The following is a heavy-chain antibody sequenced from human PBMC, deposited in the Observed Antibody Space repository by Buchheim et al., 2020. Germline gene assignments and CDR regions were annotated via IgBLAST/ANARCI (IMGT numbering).Heavy chain of an antibody. CDR1: GFTFSSYG. CDR2: IWYDGSNK. D-gene: IGHD4-23*01. J-gene: IGHJ1*01. CDR3: ARGGSGLGVVTLFGNGKAEYFQH. Sequence: QVQLVESGGGVVQPGRSLRLSCAASGFTFSSYGMHWVRQAPGKGLEWVAVIWYDGSNKYYADSVKGRFTISRDNSKNTLYLQMNSLRAEDTAVYYCARGGSGLGVVTLFGNGKAEYFQHWGQGTL. V-gene: IGHV3-33*01.